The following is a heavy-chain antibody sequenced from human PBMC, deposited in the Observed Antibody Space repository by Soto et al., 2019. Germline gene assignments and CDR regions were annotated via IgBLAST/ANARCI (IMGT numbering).Heavy chain of an antibody. Sequence: QLQLDESGPGLVKPSETLSLICTVSGVSIRTSSYYWGWIRQPPGKGLEWIGNIYSSGSTYYNPSLKSRVTISVDSSKNRIFLKLNAVTAADTSLYYCAQEMLGDWYFDFWGRGTLVTVSS. D-gene: IGHD3-10*02. V-gene: IGHV4-39*01. CDR2: IYSSGST. J-gene: IGHJ2*01. CDR1: GVSIRTSSYY. CDR3: AQEMLGDWYFDF.